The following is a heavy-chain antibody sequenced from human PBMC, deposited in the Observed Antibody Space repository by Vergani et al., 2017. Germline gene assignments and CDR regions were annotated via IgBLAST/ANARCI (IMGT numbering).Heavy chain of an antibody. CDR3: ARSLIDYGAGSPDY. CDR2: VSFRGFT. CDR1: VASVNSYY. V-gene: IGHV4-59*02. Sequence: QVKLQESGPGLVKPSETLSLSCTVSVASVNSYYWSWIRHPPGKGLEWMGYVSFRGFTLYDPSVKGRMNISLNPSSNQFTLYLTSVTAADTAVYYCARSLIDYGAGSPDYWGQGTMVTVSS. J-gene: IGHJ4*02. D-gene: IGHD3-10*01.